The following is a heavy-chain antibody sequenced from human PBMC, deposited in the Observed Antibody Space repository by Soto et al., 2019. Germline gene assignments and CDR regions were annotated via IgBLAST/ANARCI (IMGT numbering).Heavy chain of an antibody. V-gene: IGHV3-66*01. D-gene: IGHD2-2*01. CDR1: GFSVTNNY. CDR3: ARGRGSTGYLGREHYFDY. CDR2: IDIGGNT. J-gene: IGHJ4*02. Sequence: EAQVVESGGGLVQPGGSVRLSCAASGFSVTNNYMNWVRQAPGKGLEWVSIIDIGGNTYYADSVKDRFTISRDNSRNTLYLHMDSLRAEDTAVYYCARGRGSTGYLGREHYFDYWGQGTLVTVS.